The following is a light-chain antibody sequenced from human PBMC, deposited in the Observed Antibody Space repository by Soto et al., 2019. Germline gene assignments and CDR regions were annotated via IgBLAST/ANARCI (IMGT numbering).Light chain of an antibody. V-gene: IGKV3-20*01. CDR1: QSVSSSY. Sequence: EIVLTQSPGTLSLSPGERATLSCRASQSVSSSYLTWYQQKPGQAPRLLIYAASSRATGIPDRFSGSGSGTDFTLTISRLEPEDSAVYYCQQYGSSPYTFGQGTKLEIK. J-gene: IGKJ2*01. CDR2: AAS. CDR3: QQYGSSPYT.